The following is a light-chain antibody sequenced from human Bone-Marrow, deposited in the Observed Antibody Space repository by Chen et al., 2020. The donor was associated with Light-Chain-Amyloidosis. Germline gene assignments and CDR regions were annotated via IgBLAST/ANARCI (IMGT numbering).Light chain of an antibody. Sequence: QSVLIQPPSASGTPGQRFTISCSGSSSNIGSNYVYWYQQLPGTAPKLLIYRNNQRPSWVPDRFSGSKSGTSGSLAISGLRSEEEADYYCAAWDDSLSGWVFGGGTKLTVL. CDR2: RNN. CDR1: SSNIGSNY. V-gene: IGLV1-47*01. J-gene: IGLJ3*02. CDR3: AAWDDSLSGWV.